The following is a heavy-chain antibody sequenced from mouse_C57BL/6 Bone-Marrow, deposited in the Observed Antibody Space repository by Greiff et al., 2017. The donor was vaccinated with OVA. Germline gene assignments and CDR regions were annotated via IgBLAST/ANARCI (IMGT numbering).Heavy chain of an antibody. V-gene: IGHV1-81*01. CDR3: ARGYGGYHFDY. J-gene: IGHJ2*01. CDR1: GYTFTSYG. Sequence: QVQLQQSGAELARPGASVKLSCKASGYTFTSYGISWVKQRTGQGLEWIGEIYPRSGNTYYNEKFKGKATLTADKSSSTAYMELRSLTSEDSAVYFCARGYGGYHFDYWGQGTTLTVPS. CDR2: IYPRSGNT. D-gene: IGHD2-3*01.